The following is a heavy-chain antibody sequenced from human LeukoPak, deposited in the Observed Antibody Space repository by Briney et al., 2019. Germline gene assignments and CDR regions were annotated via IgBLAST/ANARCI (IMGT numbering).Heavy chain of an antibody. Sequence: SETLSLTCAVYGRSFSGYYWSWIRQPPGKGLEWIGEINHSGCTNYNPSLKSRVTMSVDTSKNQFSLKLSPVTATDTAVYYCARVTYSSSSMSLDGFDIWGQGTMVTVSS. CDR1: GRSFSGYY. D-gene: IGHD6-6*01. J-gene: IGHJ3*02. CDR2: INHSGCT. CDR3: ARVTYSSSSMSLDGFDI. V-gene: IGHV4-34*01.